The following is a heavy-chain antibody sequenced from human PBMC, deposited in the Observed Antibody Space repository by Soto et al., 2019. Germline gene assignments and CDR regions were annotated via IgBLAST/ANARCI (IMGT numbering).Heavy chain of an antibody. CDR2: ISGSGGST. Sequence: GGSLRLSCAASGFTFSSYAMSWVRQAPGKGLEWVSAISGSGGSTYYADSVKGRFTISRDNSKNTLYLQMNSLRAEDTAVYYCAKVVVVPAAKYYYYGMDVWGQGTTVTVSS. CDR3: AKVVVVPAAKYYYYGMDV. CDR1: GFTFSSYA. V-gene: IGHV3-23*01. D-gene: IGHD2-2*01. J-gene: IGHJ6*02.